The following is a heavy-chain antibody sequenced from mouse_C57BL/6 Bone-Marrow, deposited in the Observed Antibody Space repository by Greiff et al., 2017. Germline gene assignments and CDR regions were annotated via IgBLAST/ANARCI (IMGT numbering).Heavy chain of an antibody. J-gene: IGHJ1*03. Sequence: EVQRVESGPGLAKPSQTLSLTCSVTGYSITSDYWNWIRKFPGNKLEYMGYISYSGSTYYNPSLKSRNSITRDTSKNQYSLQLNSVTTEDTATYYCARRRLRPHWYFDVWGTGTTVTVSA. V-gene: IGHV3-8*01. D-gene: IGHD2-2*01. CDR3: ARRRLRPHWYFDV. CDR1: GYSITSDY. CDR2: ISYSGST.